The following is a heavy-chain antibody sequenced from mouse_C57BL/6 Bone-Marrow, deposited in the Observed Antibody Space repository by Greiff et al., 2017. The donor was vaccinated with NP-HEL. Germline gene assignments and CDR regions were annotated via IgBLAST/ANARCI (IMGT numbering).Heavy chain of an antibody. Sequence: EVQLQQSVAELVRPGASVKLSCTASGFNIKNTYMHWVKQRPEQGLEWIGRIDPANGNTKYAPKFQGKATITADTSSNTAYLQLSSLTSEDTAIYYCARSEFITAVEAARYLDVWGTGTTVTVSS. CDR1: GFNIKNTY. CDR3: ARSEFITAVEAARYLDV. J-gene: IGHJ1*03. D-gene: IGHD1-1*01. CDR2: IDPANGNT. V-gene: IGHV14-3*01.